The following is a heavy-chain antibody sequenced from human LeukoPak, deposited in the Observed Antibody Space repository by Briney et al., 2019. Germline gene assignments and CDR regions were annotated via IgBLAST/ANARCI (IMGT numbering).Heavy chain of an antibody. Sequence: PGGSLRLSCAASGFNFDGYGMSWVRQAPGKGLEWVSGINWDSGGTGYADSVKGRFTISRENAKNSLYLQMNSLKAEDTALYYCARGPLQTIPTSKIVVYYYPFDYWGQGTLVTVSS. D-gene: IGHD3-22*01. V-gene: IGHV3-20*04. CDR1: GFNFDGYG. J-gene: IGHJ4*02. CDR2: INWDSGGT. CDR3: ARGPLQTIPTSKIVVYYYPFDY.